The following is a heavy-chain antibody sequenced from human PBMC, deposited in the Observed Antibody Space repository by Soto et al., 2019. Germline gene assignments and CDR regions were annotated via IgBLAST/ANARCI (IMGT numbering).Heavy chain of an antibody. Sequence: SETLSLTCTVSGGSISSYYWSWIRQPPGKGREWIGYIYYSGSTNYNPSLKSRVTISVDTSKNQFSLKLSSVTAADTAVYYCARLNRRSSGGSSATGWFDPWGQGTLVTVSS. J-gene: IGHJ5*02. V-gene: IGHV4-59*08. CDR3: ARLNRRSSGGSSATGWFDP. D-gene: IGHD2-15*01. CDR2: IYYSGST. CDR1: GGSISSYY.